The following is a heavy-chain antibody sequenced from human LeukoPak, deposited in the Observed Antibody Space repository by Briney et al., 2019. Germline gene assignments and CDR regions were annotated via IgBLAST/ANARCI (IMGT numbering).Heavy chain of an antibody. CDR3: ARDLYYYDSSGHYLLDY. V-gene: IGHV3-48*04. J-gene: IGHJ4*02. CDR1: GFTFSSYS. D-gene: IGHD3-22*01. Sequence: GGSLRLSCAASGFTFSSYSMDWVRQAPGKGLEWVSYISGRSSLIYYADSVKGRFTISRDNAKNSLYLQMNSLRAEDTAVYYCARDLYYYDSSGHYLLDYWGQGTLVTVSS. CDR2: ISGRSSLI.